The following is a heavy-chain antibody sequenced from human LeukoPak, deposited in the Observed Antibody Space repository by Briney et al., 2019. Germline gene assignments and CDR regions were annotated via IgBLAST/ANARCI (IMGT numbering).Heavy chain of an antibody. J-gene: IGHJ4*02. CDR3: ARDVYLLGTIDY. CDR2: ISAYNDNT. V-gene: IGHV1-18*01. CDR1: GGTFSSYA. Sequence: GASVKVSCKASGGTFSSYAISWVRQAPGQGLEWMGWISAYNDNTNYAQKLQGRVTMTTDTSTSTAYMELRSLRSDDTAVYYCARDVYLLGTIDYWGQGTLVTVSS. D-gene: IGHD2-2*01.